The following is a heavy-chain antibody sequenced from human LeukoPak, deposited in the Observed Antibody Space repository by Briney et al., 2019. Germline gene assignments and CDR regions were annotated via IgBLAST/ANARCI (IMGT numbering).Heavy chain of an antibody. D-gene: IGHD3-22*01. J-gene: IGHJ3*02. V-gene: IGHV1-18*01. CDR2: ISTYAGNT. Sequence: ASVKVSCKTSGYTFTSYAISWVRQAPGQGLECMGWISTYAGNTDYAQKLQGRVTMTTDTSTSTAYMELRSLSSDDTAVYYCARVLVVSSDAFDIWGQGTMVTVSS. CDR1: GYTFTSYA. CDR3: ARVLVVSSDAFDI.